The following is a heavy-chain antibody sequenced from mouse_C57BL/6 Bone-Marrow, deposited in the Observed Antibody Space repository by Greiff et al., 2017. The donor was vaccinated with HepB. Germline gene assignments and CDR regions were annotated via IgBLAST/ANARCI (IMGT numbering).Heavy chain of an antibody. V-gene: IGHV1-81*01. CDR1: GYTFTSYG. J-gene: IGHJ2*01. D-gene: IGHD2-1*01. CDR2: IYPRSGNT. CDR3: ARTEIHGNYDY. Sequence: LVESGAELARPGASVKLSCKASGYTFTSYGISWVKQRTGQGLEWIGEIYPRSGNTYYNEKFKGKATLTADKSSSTAYMELRSLTSEDSAVYFCARTEIHGNYDYWGQGTTLTVSS.